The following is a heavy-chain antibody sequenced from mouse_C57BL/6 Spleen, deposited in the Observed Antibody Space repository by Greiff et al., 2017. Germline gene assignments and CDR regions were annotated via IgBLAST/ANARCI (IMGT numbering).Heavy chain of an antibody. CDR2: IYPRDGST. CDR3: ARCRYYGSSYWYCDV. J-gene: IGHJ1*03. V-gene: IGHV1-85*01. CDR1: GYTFTSYD. Sequence: QVQLQQSGPELVKPGASVKLSCKASGYTFTSYDINWVKQRPGQGLEWIGWIYPRDGSTKYNEKFKGKATVTVDTSSSTAYMELRSLTSEDSAVYCCARCRYYGSSYWYCDVWGTGTTVTVSS. D-gene: IGHD1-1*01.